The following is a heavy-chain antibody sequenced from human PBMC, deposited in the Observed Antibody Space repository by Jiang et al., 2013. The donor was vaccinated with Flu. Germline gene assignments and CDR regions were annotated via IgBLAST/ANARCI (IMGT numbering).Heavy chain of an antibody. J-gene: IGHJ6*03. CDR3: VRQPRXTVFGVLRPYHYMDF. Sequence: LLKPSEPLSLTCAVYGGSISSSTYSWGWVRQPPGKGLEWIGTFYYSVNTYYNPSLKSRVTISVDTSKDQLSLRLSSVTAADTAVYYCVRQPRXTVFGVLRPYHYMDFVGQRATVTVSS. CDR1: GGSISSSTYS. D-gene: IGHD3-3*01. V-gene: IGHV4-39*01. CDR2: FYYSVNT.